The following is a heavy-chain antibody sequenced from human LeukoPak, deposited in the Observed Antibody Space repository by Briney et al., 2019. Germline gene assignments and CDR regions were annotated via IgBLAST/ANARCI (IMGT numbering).Heavy chain of an antibody. CDR2: FDNSGGS. J-gene: IGHJ4*02. CDR1: GGSISSGNYY. CDR3: ARWNYDIWTGHRYFDY. D-gene: IGHD3/OR15-3a*01. V-gene: IGHV4-61*01. Sequence: SQTLSPTCTVSGGSISSGNYYWSWIRQPPGKGLEWIGYFDNSGGSNYNPALESRVIISVDTSKNQFSLKLRSLTAADTAVYYCARWNYDIWTGHRYFDYWGQGTLVIVSS.